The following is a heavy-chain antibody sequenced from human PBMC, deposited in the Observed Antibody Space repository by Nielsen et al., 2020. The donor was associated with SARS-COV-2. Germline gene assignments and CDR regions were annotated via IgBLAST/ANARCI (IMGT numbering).Heavy chain of an antibody. Sequence: GESLKISCAASGFTFSSYSMNWVRQAPGKGLEWVSSISSSSSYIYYADSVKGRFTISRDNAKNSLYLQMNSLRAEDTAVYYCARDDGYGGPYSSSWLMDVWGQGTTVTVSS. D-gene: IGHD6-13*01. CDR2: ISSSSSYI. CDR3: ARDDGYGGPYSSSWLMDV. J-gene: IGHJ6*02. V-gene: IGHV3-21*01. CDR1: GFTFSSYS.